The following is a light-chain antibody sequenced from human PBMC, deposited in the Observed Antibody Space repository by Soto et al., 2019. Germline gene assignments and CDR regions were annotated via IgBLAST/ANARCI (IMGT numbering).Light chain of an antibody. CDR1: SSNIGAGYD. J-gene: IGLJ3*02. V-gene: IGLV1-40*01. Sequence: QPVLTQPPSVSGAPGQRVTISCTGSSSNIGAGYDVHWYQQLPGTAPKLLIYGNSNRPSGVPDRFSGSKSGTSASLAITGLQAEDEADYYCQSYDSSQRVFGGGTKLTVL. CDR3: QSYDSSQRV. CDR2: GNS.